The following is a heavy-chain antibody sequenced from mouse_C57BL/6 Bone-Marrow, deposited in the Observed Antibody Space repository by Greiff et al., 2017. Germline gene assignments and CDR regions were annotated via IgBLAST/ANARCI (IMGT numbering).Heavy chain of an antibody. Sequence: VQLQQSGPGLVKPSQSLSLTCSVTGYSITSGYYWNWIRQFPGNKLEWMGYISYDGSNNYNPSLKNRISITRDTSKNKFFLKLNSVTTEDTATYYCAREGDGYYFAYWGQGTLVTVSA. J-gene: IGHJ3*01. D-gene: IGHD2-3*01. CDR2: ISYDGSN. CDR1: GYSITSGYY. CDR3: AREGDGYYFAY. V-gene: IGHV3-6*01.